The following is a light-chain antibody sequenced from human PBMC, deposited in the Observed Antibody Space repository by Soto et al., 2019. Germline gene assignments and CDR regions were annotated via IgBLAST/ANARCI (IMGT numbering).Light chain of an antibody. J-gene: IGLJ2*01. V-gene: IGLV2-14*03. CDR3: ASYTSSGKAV. CDR2: QVS. CDR1: SSDVGDYNY. Sequence: QSALTQPASVSGSPGQSITICCTGTSSDVGDYNYVSWYQQHLGNAPKLIIFQVSKWPSGISNRFSGSKSGNTASLTISGLRAEDEADYYCASYTSSGKAVFGGGTKLTVL.